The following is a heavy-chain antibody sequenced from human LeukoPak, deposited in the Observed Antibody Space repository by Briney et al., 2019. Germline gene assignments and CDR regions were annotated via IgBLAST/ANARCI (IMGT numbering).Heavy chain of an antibody. Sequence: PGRSLRLSCAASGFTFDDYAMHWVRQAPGKGLEWVSGINWNTNSIKYADSVKGRFTISRDNAKNSLYLQMNSLRAEDTAFYYCAKGSSGWSTDAFDIWGQGTMVTVPS. CDR3: AKGSSGWSTDAFDI. CDR1: GFTFDDYA. V-gene: IGHV3-9*01. CDR2: INWNTNSI. J-gene: IGHJ3*02. D-gene: IGHD6-19*01.